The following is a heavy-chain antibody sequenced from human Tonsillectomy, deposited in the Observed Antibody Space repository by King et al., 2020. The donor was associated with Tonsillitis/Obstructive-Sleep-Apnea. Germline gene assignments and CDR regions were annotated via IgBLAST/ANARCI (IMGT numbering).Heavy chain of an antibody. Sequence: VQLQQWGAGLLKPSETLSLTCAVYGGSFSGYYWSWIRQPPGKGLEWIGEINHSGSTNYNPSLKSRVTISVDTSKNQFSLKLSSVTAADTAVYYCARKHPWIFGVVTPPYYFDYWGQGTLVTVSS. CDR3: ARKHPWIFGVVTPPYYFDY. V-gene: IGHV4-34*01. CDR1: GGSFSGYY. J-gene: IGHJ4*02. CDR2: INHSGST. D-gene: IGHD3-3*01.